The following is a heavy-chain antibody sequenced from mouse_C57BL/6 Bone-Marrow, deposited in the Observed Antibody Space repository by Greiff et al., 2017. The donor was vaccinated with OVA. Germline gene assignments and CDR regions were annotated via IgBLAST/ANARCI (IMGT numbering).Heavy chain of an antibody. CDR2: IYPGDGDT. D-gene: IGHD2-1*01. CDR3: ARGGNSTWYFDV. Sequence: VQLQESGPELVKPGASVKISCKASGYAFSSSWMNWVKRRPGKGLEWIGRIYPGDGDTNYNGKFKGKATLTADKSSSTAYMQLSSLTSEDSAVYFCARGGNSTWYFDVWGTGTTVTVSS. J-gene: IGHJ1*03. V-gene: IGHV1-82*01. CDR1: GYAFSSSW.